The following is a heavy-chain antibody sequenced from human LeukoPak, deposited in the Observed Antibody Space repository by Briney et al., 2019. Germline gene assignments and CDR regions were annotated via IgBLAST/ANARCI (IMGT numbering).Heavy chain of an antibody. J-gene: IGHJ4*02. D-gene: IGHD6-19*01. CDR1: GESVSSLNGA. CDR2: TYYRSKWYY. Sequence: SQTLSLTCAISGESVSSLNGAWNWIGQSPSRGLEWLGRTYYRSKWYYDYAESVKGRITINPDTSKNQFSLQLTSVTPEDTAVYYCARDEGNSGWYTFDYWGQGTLVTVSS. CDR3: ARDEGNSGWYTFDY. V-gene: IGHV6-1*01.